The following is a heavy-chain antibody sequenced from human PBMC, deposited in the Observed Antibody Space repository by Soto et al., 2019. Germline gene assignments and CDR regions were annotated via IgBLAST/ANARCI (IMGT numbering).Heavy chain of an antibody. V-gene: IGHV1-69*01. CDR3: ATSQGSSTSLEIYYYYYYGMDV. CDR2: IIPIPGTA. D-gene: IGHD2-2*01. J-gene: IGHJ6*02. Sequence: QVQLVQSGAEVKKPGSSVKVSCKASGGTFGSYAISWVRQAPGQGLERMGGIIPIPGTANYAQKFQGRVTIAADESTSTAYMELSSLRSEDTAVYYCATSQGSSTSLEIYYYYYYGMDVWGQGTTVTVSS. CDR1: GGTFGSYA.